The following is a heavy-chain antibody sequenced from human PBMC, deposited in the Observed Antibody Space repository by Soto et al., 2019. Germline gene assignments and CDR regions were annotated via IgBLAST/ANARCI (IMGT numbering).Heavy chain of an antibody. J-gene: IGHJ3*02. D-gene: IGHD3-3*01. CDR2: IIPTFGTA. V-gene: IGHV1-69*01. CDR1: GGTFSSYA. Sequence: QVQLVQSGAEVKKPGSSVKVSCKASGGTFSSYAISWVRQAPGQGLEWMGGIIPTFGTANYAQKFQGRVTITADESTSTAYMELSSLRSEDTAVYYCARNPPVYDFWSGYYMGGAFDIWGQGTMVTVSS. CDR3: ARNPPVYDFWSGYYMGGAFDI.